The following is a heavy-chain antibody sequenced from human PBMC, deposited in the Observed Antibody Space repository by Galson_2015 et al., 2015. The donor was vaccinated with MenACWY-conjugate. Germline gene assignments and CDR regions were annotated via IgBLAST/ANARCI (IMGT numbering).Heavy chain of an antibody. Sequence: SLRLSCAASGFTFGTYGIHWVRQAPAKGLEWVALIWDDGSYKYYADSVKGRFTISRDNSKNTLYLQMNSLRAEDTAVYYCARVFDPWYMDVWGKGTTFTVSS. V-gene: IGHV3-33*08. CDR1: GFTFGTYG. J-gene: IGHJ6*04. D-gene: IGHD3-3*01. CDR3: ARVFDPWYMDV. CDR2: IWDDGSYK.